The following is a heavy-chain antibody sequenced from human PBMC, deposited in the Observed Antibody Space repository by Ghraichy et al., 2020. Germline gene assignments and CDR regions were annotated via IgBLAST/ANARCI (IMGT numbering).Heavy chain of an antibody. CDR3: ARAVRINYYYYYVMDV. V-gene: IGHV3-15*01. CDR2: VRSRKDGGTI. Sequence: LTCVASGFPFSTAWMTWVRQAPGKGLVWVGRVRSRKDGGTIDYAAPVKGRFTISRDDSKNTLYLQMNGLETEDTAVYYCARAVRINYYYYYVMDVWGQGTTVTVSS. J-gene: IGHJ6*02. D-gene: IGHD2/OR15-2a*01. CDR1: GFPFSTAW.